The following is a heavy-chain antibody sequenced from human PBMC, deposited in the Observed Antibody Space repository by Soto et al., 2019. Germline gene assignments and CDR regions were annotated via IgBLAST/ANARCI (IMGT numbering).Heavy chain of an antibody. CDR3: AGVVTPRDGLFWFDP. V-gene: IGHV1-18*01. CDR1: GYTFTSYG. Sequence: GASVKVSCKASGYTFTSYGISWVRQAPGQGLEWMGWISAYNGNTNYAQKLQGRVTMTTDTSTSTAYMELRSLRSDDTAVYYCAGVVTPRDGLFWFDPWGQGTLVTVSS. D-gene: IGHD2-8*01. CDR2: ISAYNGNT. J-gene: IGHJ5*02.